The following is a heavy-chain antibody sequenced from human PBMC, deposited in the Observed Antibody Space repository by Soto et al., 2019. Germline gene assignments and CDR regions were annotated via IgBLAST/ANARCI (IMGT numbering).Heavy chain of an antibody. J-gene: IGHJ4*02. D-gene: IGHD6-13*01. CDR2: IGYDGSKK. CDR3: ASTSSSWYGGIDY. CDR1: GFTFSSYG. V-gene: IGHV3-33*01. Sequence: QVQLVESGGGVVQPGRSLRLSCAASGFTFSSYGMHWARHAPGKGQEWVAVIGYDGSKKDYADSVKGRFTISRDNSKITLYLQMHSLRAEDTAVYYCASTSSSWYGGIDYWGQGTLVTVSS.